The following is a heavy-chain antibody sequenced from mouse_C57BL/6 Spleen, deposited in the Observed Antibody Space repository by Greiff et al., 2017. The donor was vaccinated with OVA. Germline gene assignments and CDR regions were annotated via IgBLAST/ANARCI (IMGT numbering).Heavy chain of an antibody. CDR2: IDPSDSYT. CDR1: GYTFTSYW. Sequence: QVQLQQPGAELVMPGASVKLSCKASGYTFTSYWMHWVKQRPGQGLEWIGEIDPSDSYTNYNQKFKGKSTLTVDKSSSTAYMQLSSLTSEDSAVYYCARAITTVVEEDVDVWGTGTTVTVSS. D-gene: IGHD1-1*01. V-gene: IGHV1-69*01. J-gene: IGHJ1*03. CDR3: ARAITTVVEEDVDV.